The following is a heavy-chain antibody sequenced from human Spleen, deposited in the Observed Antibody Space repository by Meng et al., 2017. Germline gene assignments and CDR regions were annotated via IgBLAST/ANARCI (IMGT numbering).Heavy chain of an antibody. CDR1: GGTFSSYA. CDR3: ARDDPFSSSWFGFDI. Sequence: SVKVSCKASGGTFSSYAISWVRQAPGQGLEWMGGIIPIFGTANYAQKFQGRVTITTDESTSTAYMELRSLRSDDTALYFCARDDPFSSSWFGFDIWGQGTLVTVSS. D-gene: IGHD6-13*01. J-gene: IGHJ3*02. CDR2: IIPIFGTA. V-gene: IGHV1-69*05.